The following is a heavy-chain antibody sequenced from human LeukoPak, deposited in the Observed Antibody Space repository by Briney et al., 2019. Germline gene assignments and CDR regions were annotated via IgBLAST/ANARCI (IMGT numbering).Heavy chain of an antibody. CDR2: IYYSGST. D-gene: IGHD6-6*01. CDR3: AALIYSSSHFDY. CDR1: GGSISSSSYY. V-gene: IGHV4-39*01. J-gene: IGHJ4*02. Sequence: SETLSLTCSVSGGSISSSSYYRGWIRQPPGKGLEWIGNIYYSGSTYYNPSLKSRFTISVDTSKNQFSLSLGSVTATDTAVYYCAALIYSSSHFDYWGQGTLVTVSS.